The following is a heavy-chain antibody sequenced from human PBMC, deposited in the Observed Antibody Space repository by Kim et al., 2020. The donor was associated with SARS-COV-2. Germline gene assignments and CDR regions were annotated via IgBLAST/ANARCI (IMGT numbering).Heavy chain of an antibody. Sequence: YYADSVKGRFTISRDNSKNTLYLQMNSLRAEDTAVYYCAKGSAVSGMDVWGQGTTVTVSS. D-gene: IGHD2-15*01. CDR3: AKGSAVSGMDV. J-gene: IGHJ6*02. V-gene: IGHV3-23*01.